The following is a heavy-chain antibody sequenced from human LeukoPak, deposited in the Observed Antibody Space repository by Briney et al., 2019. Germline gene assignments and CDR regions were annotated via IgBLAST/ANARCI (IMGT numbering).Heavy chain of an antibody. D-gene: IGHD1-26*01. J-gene: IGHJ4*02. V-gene: IGHV3-23*01. CDR1: GFIFSRYA. CDR2: ISGGGDGT. Sequence: PGGSLRLSCAASGFIFSRYAMSWVRQAPGKGLEWVSAISGGGDGTYYADSVKGRFSISRDNSKNTLYLQMYSLRAEDTAVYHCAKEDGIVGAKELDYWGQGTLVIVSS. CDR3: AKEDGIVGAKELDY.